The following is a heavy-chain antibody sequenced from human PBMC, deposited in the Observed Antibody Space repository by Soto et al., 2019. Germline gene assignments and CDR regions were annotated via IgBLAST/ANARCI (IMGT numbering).Heavy chain of an antibody. CDR1: GFTFSSYS. CDR2: ISSSSSTI. V-gene: IGHV3-48*01. CDR3: ARDLNYALFDY. D-gene: IGHD1-7*01. J-gene: IGHJ4*02. Sequence: EVQLVESGGGLVQPGGSLRLSCAASGFTFSSYSMNWVRQAPGKGLEWVSYISSSSSTIYYADSVKGRFTISRDNAQNSLSLQMNSLSAEDTAVYYCARDLNYALFDYWGQGTLVTVSS.